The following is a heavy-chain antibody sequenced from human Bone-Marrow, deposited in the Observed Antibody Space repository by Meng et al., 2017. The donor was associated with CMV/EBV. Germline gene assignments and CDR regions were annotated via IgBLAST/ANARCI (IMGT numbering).Heavy chain of an antibody. CDR3: ARGPHMVVRKGMDV. D-gene: IGHD2-21*01. CDR1: GFTFSSYW. J-gene: IGHJ6*02. Sequence: GESLKISCAASGFTFSSYWMHWVRQAPGKGLVWVSRINSDGSSTSYADSVKGRFTISRDNAKNTLYLQMNSLRAEDTAVYYCARGPHMVVRKGMDVWGQGTTVTVSS. CDR2: INSDGSST. V-gene: IGHV3-74*01.